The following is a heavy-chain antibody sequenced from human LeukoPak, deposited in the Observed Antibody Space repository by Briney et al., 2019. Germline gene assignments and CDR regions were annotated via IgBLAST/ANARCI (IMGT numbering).Heavy chain of an antibody. CDR2: ISSSSSTI. V-gene: IGHV3-48*04. Sequence: GGSLRLSCAASGFTFSSYSMNWVRQAPGKGLEWVSYISSSSSTIYYADSMKGRFTISRDNAKNSLYLQMNSLRAEDTAVYYCATSGRSSGWIYYYYMDVWGKGTTVTVSS. J-gene: IGHJ6*03. CDR3: ATSGRSSGWIYYYYMDV. D-gene: IGHD6-19*01. CDR1: GFTFSSYS.